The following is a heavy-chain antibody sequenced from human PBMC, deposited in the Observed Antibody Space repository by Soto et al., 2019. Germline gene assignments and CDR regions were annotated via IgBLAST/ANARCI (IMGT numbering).Heavy chain of an antibody. V-gene: IGHV4-4*02. CDR2: IYHGGST. D-gene: IGHD6-13*01. J-gene: IGHJ4*02. CDR1: GGSISSNIY. CDR3: ASKTIAVPGEC. Sequence: QVQLQESGPGLMKPSGTLSLTCAVSGGSISSNIYLSWVRQPPGKGLEWIGEIYHGGSTNYNPSLESRVTISIDKSKNQFSLNLNSVTAADTAMYYCASKTIAVPGECWGQGTLVTVSS.